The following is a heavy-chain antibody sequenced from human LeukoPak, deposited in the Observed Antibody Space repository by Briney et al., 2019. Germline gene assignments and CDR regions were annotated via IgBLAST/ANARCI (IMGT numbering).Heavy chain of an antibody. CDR1: GFTFSSYG. Sequence: GGSLRLSCAASGFTFSSYGMHWVRQAPGKGLEWVAFIRYDGSNKYYADSVKGRFTISRDNSKNTLYLQMNSLGAEDTAVYYCAKDVGPAYYFDYWGQGTLVTVSS. J-gene: IGHJ4*02. CDR2: IRYDGSNK. V-gene: IGHV3-30*02. D-gene: IGHD1-26*01. CDR3: AKDVGPAYYFDY.